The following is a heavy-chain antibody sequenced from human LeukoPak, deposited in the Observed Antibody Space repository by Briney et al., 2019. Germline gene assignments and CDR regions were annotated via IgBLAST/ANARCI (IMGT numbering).Heavy chain of an antibody. D-gene: IGHD5/OR15-5a*01. J-gene: IGHJ4*02. CDR3: ARQKYLRGPDVEYFDY. CDR2: VSHSGNT. V-gene: IGHV4-39*01. Sequence: SETLSLTCTLSGDSITSSDHYWVWIRQSPGKGLEWIGSVSHSGNTYYKSSLKSRVTVSLDTSKNEFSLILTSVTAADTAVYYCARQKYLRGPDVEYFDYWGQGTLVTVSS. CDR1: GDSITSSDHY.